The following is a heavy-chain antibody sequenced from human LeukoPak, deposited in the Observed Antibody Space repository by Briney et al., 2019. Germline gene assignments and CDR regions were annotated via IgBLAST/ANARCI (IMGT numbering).Heavy chain of an antibody. CDR3: ARSKNYYDSSGYYVDY. J-gene: IGHJ4*02. CDR2: IYPGDSDT. D-gene: IGHD3-22*01. CDR1: GYSFTTYW. V-gene: IGHV5-51*01. Sequence: AGESLKISCRGSGYSFTTYWSGWVRQMPGKGLEWMGIIYPGDSDTRYSPSFQGQVTISADKSLSTAYLQWSSLKASDTAMYYCARSKNYYDSSGYYVDYWGQGTLVTVSS.